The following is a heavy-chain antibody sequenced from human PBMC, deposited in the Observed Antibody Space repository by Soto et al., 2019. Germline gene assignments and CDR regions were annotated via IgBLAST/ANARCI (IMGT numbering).Heavy chain of an antibody. V-gene: IGHV4-4*02. D-gene: IGHD2-15*01. CDR3: ARDRDCSGGSCYSAFDY. CDR2: IYHSGST. CDR1: GGSISSSNW. J-gene: IGHJ4*02. Sequence: QVQLQESGPGLVKPSGTLSLTCAVSGGSISSSNWWSWVRQPPGKGLEWIGEIYHSGSTNYNPSLKSGVTIAVDESKNRYARKQSSVTAADTAVYYCARDRDCSGGSCYSAFDYWGQGTLVTVSS.